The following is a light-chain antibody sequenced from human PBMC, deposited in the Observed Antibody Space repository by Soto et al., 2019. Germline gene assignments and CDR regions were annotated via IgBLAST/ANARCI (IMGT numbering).Light chain of an antibody. V-gene: IGKV3-20*01. CDR1: QYMTRTY. CDR3: HQYDKAPQT. Sequence: EMVLTQSPGTLSLSPGERATLSCRASQYMTRTYIAWYQQKPGQAPRLLIYAASNRATGIPDKFSGSGSGKDYSLTIDRLEPEDSAVYYCHQYDKAPQTFGQGTKVEIK. J-gene: IGKJ2*01. CDR2: AAS.